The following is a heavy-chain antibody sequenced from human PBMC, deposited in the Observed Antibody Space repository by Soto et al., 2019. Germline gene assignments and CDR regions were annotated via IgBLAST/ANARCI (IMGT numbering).Heavy chain of an antibody. CDR3: AKDNLTTGGTFWFDP. Sequence: PGGSLRLSCAASGFTFSSYSLNWVRQAPGKGLEWVSYISSSSTTIYYADSVKGRFTVSRDNSKATLYLQMSSLRAEDTAVYYCAKDNLTTGGTFWFDPWGKGTLVTVPS. D-gene: IGHD6-13*01. CDR1: GFTFSSYS. V-gene: IGHV3-48*01. J-gene: IGHJ5*02. CDR2: ISSSSTTI.